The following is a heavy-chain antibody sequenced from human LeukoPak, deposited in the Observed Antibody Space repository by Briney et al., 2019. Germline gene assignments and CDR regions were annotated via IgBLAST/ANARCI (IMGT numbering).Heavy chain of an antibody. CDR1: GYSFTSYW. J-gene: IGHJ3*02. V-gene: IGHV5-51*01. D-gene: IGHD5-24*01. Sequence: PGESLKISCKGSGYSFTSYWIGWVRQLPGKGLEWMGIIYPGDSDTRYSPSFQGQVTISADKSISTAYLQLSSLKASDTAMYSCARTADGYNYEDAFDIWGQGTMVTVSS. CDR2: IYPGDSDT. CDR3: ARTADGYNYEDAFDI.